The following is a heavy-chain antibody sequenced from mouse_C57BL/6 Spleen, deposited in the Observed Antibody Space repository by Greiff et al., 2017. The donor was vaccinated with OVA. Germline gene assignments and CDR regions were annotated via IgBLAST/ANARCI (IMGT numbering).Heavy chain of an antibody. V-gene: IGHV3-1*01. J-gene: IGHJ2*01. CDR2: ISYSGST. D-gene: IGHD1-1*01. CDR1: GYSITSGYD. CDR3: AGGITTVGFDY. Sequence: EVKLVESGPGMVKPSQSLSLTCTVTGYSITSGYDWHWIRHFPGNKLEWMGYISYSGSTNYNPSLKSRISITHDTSKNHFFLKLNSVTTEDTATYYCAGGITTVGFDYWGQGTTLTVSS.